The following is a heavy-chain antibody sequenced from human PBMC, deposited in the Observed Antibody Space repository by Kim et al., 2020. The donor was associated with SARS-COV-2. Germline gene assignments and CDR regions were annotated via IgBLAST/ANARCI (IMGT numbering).Heavy chain of an antibody. Sequence: SETLSLTCTVSGASISRYYWSWIRQPPGKGLEWMGYIYNSGSTNYNPSLKSRVTISLDTSKNHFSLKLRSVTAADTAVYFCAKSLDYSYYMDVGGEGTT. CDR1: GASISRYY. J-gene: IGHJ6*03. CDR2: IYNSGST. CDR3: AKSLDYSYYMDV. V-gene: IGHV4-59*01.